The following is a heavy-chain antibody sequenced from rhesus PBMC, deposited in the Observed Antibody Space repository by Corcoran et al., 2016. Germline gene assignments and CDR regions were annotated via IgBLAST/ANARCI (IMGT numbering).Heavy chain of an antibody. CDR1: CGSISGYYY. CDR3: ASVNTVTDGDY. Sequence: QVQLQESGPGLVKPSETLSLTCAVSCGSISGYYYWSLIRQPPGKGLEWIGSLCGSGGSNYLNPSLKNRVPLSVDTSTNQFSLELSAVTAADTAVYYCASVNTVTDGDYWGQGVLVTVSS. CDR2: LCGSGGSN. V-gene: IGHV4S14*01. D-gene: IGHD4-23*01. J-gene: IGHJ4*01.